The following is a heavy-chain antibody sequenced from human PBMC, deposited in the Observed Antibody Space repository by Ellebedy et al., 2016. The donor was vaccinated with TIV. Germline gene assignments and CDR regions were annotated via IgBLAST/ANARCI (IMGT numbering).Heavy chain of an antibody. CDR2: ISGSGGGT. D-gene: IGHD3-10*01. CDR1: GFTFSTYA. Sequence: PGGSLRLSCAASGFTFSTYAMSWVRQAPGRGLEWVSTISGSGGGTYYTDSVKGRFTISRDNSKNPLYLQMNSLRAGDTAIYYCARLRYFGSGSYSDYWGQGTLVTVSS. J-gene: IGHJ4*02. V-gene: IGHV3-23*01. CDR3: ARLRYFGSGSYSDY.